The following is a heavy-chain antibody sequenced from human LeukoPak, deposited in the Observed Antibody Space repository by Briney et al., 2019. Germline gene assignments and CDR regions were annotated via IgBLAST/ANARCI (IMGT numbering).Heavy chain of an antibody. J-gene: IGHJ4*02. CDR3: ARDRSVGATGEYYFDY. CDR1: GGSISSGGYY. Sequence: PSETLSLTCTVSGGSISSGGYYWSWIRQHPGKGLEWIGYIYYSGSTYYNPSLKSRVTISVDTSKNQFSLKLSSVTAADTAVYYCARDRSVGATGEYYFDYWGQGTPVTVSS. CDR2: IYYSGST. V-gene: IGHV4-31*03. D-gene: IGHD1-26*01.